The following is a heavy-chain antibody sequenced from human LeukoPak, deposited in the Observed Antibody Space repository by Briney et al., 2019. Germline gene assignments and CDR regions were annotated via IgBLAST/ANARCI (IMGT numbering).Heavy chain of an antibody. Sequence: PSETLSLTCTVSGYSISSGYYWGWIRQPPGKGLEWIGSIYHSGSTYYNPSPKSRVTISVDTSKNQFSLKLSSVTAADTAVYYCASQLGRVGYWGQGTLVTVSS. CDR2: IYHSGST. CDR3: ASQLGRVGY. CDR1: GYSISSGYY. J-gene: IGHJ4*02. V-gene: IGHV4-38-2*02. D-gene: IGHD1-1*01.